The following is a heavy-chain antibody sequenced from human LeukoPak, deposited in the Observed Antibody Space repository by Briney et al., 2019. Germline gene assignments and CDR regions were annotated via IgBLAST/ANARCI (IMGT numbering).Heavy chain of an antibody. CDR3: ARLGSYGSRDY. CDR2: VNHSGST. D-gene: IGHD1-26*01. J-gene: IGHJ4*02. CDR1: GGSFSGYY. V-gene: IGHV4-34*01. Sequence: SETLSLTCAVYGGSFSGYYWSGIRQPPGKGLEWIGEVNHSGSTNYNPSLKSRVTISVDTSKNQFSLKLSSVTAADTAVYYCARLGSYGSRDYWGQGTLVTVSS.